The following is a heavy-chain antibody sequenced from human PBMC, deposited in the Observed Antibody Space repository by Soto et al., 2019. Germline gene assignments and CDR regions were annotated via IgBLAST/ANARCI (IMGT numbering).Heavy chain of an antibody. J-gene: IGHJ6*03. CDR2: MNPNSGNT. CDR1: GYTFTSYD. CDR3: ARRPGIAAAGTMAIWTTEWYYYYMDV. Sequence: QVPLVQSGAEVQKPGASVKVSCKASGYTFTSYDINWVRQATGQGLEWMGWMNPNSGNTGYAQKFQGRVTMTRHTSISTAYSELSSLRTEDTAVYYCARRPGIAAAGTMAIWTTEWYYYYMDVWGKGTTVTVSS. D-gene: IGHD6-13*01. V-gene: IGHV1-8*01.